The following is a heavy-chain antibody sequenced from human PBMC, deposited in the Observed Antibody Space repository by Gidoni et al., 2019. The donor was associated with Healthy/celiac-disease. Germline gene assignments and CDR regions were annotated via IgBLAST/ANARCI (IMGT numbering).Heavy chain of an antibody. Sequence: EARLMESGGRLLQPGGSLRLACAASGITVSSNYMSWVRQAPGKGLEWVSVSYSGGSKYYADSVKGRFTISRDNSKNTLYLEMNSRRAEDTAVYYCAREESGYDYAFDYWGQGTLVTVSS. CDR1: GITVSSNY. CDR3: AREESGYDYAFDY. D-gene: IGHD5-12*01. V-gene: IGHV3-53*01. J-gene: IGHJ4*02. CDR2: SYSGGSK.